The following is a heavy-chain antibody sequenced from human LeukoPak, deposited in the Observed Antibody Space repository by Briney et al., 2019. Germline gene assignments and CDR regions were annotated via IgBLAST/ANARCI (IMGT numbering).Heavy chain of an antibody. CDR3: VWTYYYGSGTYYGEFDF. D-gene: IGHD3-10*01. CDR1: GGSISSDNYY. V-gene: IGHV4-39*01. CDR2: IYYSGST. Sequence: PSETLSLTCTVSGGSISSDNYYWGWIRQPPGKGLEWIGTIYYSGSTYYNPSLKSRVTISVATSKNQFSLKLSSVTAADTAVYYCVWTYYYGSGTYYGEFDFWGQGTLVTVSS. J-gene: IGHJ4*02.